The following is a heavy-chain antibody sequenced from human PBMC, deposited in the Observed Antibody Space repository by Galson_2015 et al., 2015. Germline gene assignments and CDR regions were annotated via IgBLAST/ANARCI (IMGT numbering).Heavy chain of an antibody. J-gene: IGHJ4*02. D-gene: IGHD3-10*01. CDR2: IKQDGSEK. Sequence: SLRLSCAVSEFTFSSYWMSWVHQAPGKGLEWVANIKQDGSEKYYVDSVTGRFTISRDNAKNSLYLQMNSLRGEDTAVYYCARRRFGELLDYWGQGALVTVSS. CDR3: ARRRFGELLDY. V-gene: IGHV3-7*01. CDR1: EFTFSSYW.